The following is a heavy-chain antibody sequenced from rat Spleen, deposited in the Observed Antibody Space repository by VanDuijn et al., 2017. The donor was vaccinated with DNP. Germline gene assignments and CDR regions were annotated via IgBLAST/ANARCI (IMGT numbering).Heavy chain of an antibody. V-gene: IGHV5-25*01. D-gene: IGHD4-3*01. CDR1: GFTFSDYY. Sequence: EVQLVESGGGLVQPGRSLKLSCAASGFTFSDYYMAWVRQAPTKGLEWVASISTSGGVSHYRDSVKGRFTISRDNAESTLYLQMDSLRSEDTATYYCATQVHNSGSSWGQGVMVTVSS. J-gene: IGHJ2*01. CDR3: ATQVHNSGSS. CDR2: ISTSGGVS.